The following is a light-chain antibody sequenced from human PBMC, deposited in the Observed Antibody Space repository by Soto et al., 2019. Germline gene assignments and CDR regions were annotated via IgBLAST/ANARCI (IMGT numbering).Light chain of an antibody. CDR2: AAS. J-gene: IGKJ3*01. CDR3: QQYYSYLPFT. V-gene: IGKV1-8*01. CDR1: QGISSY. Sequence: AIRMTQSPSSFSASTGDRVTITCRASQGISSYLAWYQQKPGKAPKLLIYAASTLQSGVPSRFSGSGSGTDFTLTIICLQSEDIATYYCQQYYSYLPFTFGPGTKVDIK.